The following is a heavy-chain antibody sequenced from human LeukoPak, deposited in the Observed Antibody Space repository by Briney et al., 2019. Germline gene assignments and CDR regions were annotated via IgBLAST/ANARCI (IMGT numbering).Heavy chain of an antibody. V-gene: IGHV1-18*01. CDR3: AINYGDSYYYYGMDV. J-gene: IGHJ6*02. D-gene: IGHD4-17*01. CDR1: GYTFTSYG. CDR2: ISAYNGNT. Sequence: ASVKVFCKASGYTFTSYGISWVRQAPGQGLEWMGWISAYNGNTNYAQKLRGRVTMTTDTSTSTAYMELRSLRSDDTAVYYCAINYGDSYYYYGMDVWGQGTTVTVSS.